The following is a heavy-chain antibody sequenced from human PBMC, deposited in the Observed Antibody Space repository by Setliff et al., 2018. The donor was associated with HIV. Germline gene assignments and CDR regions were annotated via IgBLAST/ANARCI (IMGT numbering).Heavy chain of an antibody. Sequence: LFLTCSVSGGSIISDIFYWGWIRQPPGKGLEWIGSIYPGSTKCNPSLRSRLAISLDSPTNQFSVTLSSVTAADTAMYYCARYTVGSMVDYWGPGTLVTVSS. J-gene: IGHJ4*02. CDR2: IYPGST. CDR3: ARYTVGSMVDY. D-gene: IGHD1-1*01. CDR1: GGSIISDIFY. V-gene: IGHV4-39*01.